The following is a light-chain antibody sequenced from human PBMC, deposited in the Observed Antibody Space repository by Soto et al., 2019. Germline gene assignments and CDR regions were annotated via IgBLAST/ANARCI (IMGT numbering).Light chain of an antibody. CDR1: QSIRTN. J-gene: IGKJ1*01. CDR3: QQYDDWPMT. CDR2: GAS. Sequence: DIVMTQSPATLSLSPGDSGTLSCRASQSIRTNLAWYQQRPGQAPRLLLYGASLTATGVPARFSGGGSGTEFTLTISGLQSEDFALYYCQQYDDWPMTFGQGTKVDIK. V-gene: IGKV3-15*01.